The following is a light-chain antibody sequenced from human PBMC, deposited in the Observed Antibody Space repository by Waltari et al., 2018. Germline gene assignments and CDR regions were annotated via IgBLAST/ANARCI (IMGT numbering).Light chain of an antibody. Sequence: QSALTQPASVSWSPGQSITISCTGTSSGVGSYNLVSWYQQHPGKAPKLMIYEGSKRPAGVSNRFSGSKSGNTASLTISGLQAEDEADYYCCSYAGAVFGGGTKLTIL. J-gene: IGLJ3*02. CDR2: EGS. V-gene: IGLV2-23*01. CDR3: CSYAGAV. CDR1: SSGVGSYNL.